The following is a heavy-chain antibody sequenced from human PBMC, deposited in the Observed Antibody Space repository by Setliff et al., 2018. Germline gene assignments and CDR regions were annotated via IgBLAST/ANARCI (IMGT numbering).Heavy chain of an antibody. D-gene: IGHD3-10*01. CDR3: ARDRGGTNPWFDF. Sequence: PGGSLRLSCGASGFDFDDYGMSWVRQAPGKGLEWVSVIYNIGETRYADSVKGRFTISRDKSKNTLYLHLSSLRVEDTATYYCARDRGGTNPWFDFWGQGTQVTVSS. J-gene: IGHJ5*01. CDR2: IYNIGET. V-gene: IGHV3-53*01. CDR1: GFDFDDYG.